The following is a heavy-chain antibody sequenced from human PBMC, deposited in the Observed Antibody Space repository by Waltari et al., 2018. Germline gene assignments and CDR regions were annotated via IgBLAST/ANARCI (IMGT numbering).Heavy chain of an antibody. CDR2: IYYSGST. Sequence: QVQLQESGPGLVKPSETLSLTCTVSGGSISSHYWSWIRQPPGKGLEWIGYIYYSGSTNYTPSLKSRVTISVDTSKNQFSLKLSSVTAADTAVYYCARVVVAYYYGMDVWGQGTTVTVSS. J-gene: IGHJ6*02. CDR3: ARVVVAYYYGMDV. V-gene: IGHV4-59*11. D-gene: IGHD2-21*01. CDR1: GGSISSHY.